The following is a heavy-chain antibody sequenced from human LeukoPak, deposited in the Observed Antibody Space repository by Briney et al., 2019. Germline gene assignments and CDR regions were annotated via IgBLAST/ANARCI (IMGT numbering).Heavy chain of an antibody. Sequence: PGGSLRLSWAASGFTFSSYAMSWVRQAPGKGPEWVSAISGSGGSTYYADSVKGRFTISRDNSKNTLYLQMNSLRAEDTAVYYCAKNRIGLLYSYYYYGMDVWGQGTTVTVSS. CDR2: ISGSGGST. CDR3: AKNRIGLLYSYYYYGMDV. CDR1: GFTFSSYA. V-gene: IGHV3-23*01. J-gene: IGHJ6*02. D-gene: IGHD2-2*02.